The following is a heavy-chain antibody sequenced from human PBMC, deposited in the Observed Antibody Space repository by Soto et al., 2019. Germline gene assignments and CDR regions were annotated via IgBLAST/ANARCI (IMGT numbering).Heavy chain of an antibody. J-gene: IGHJ6*02. CDR2: IIPIFGTA. V-gene: IGHV1-69*13. CDR3: ARGVVPAAFV. CDR1: GGTFSSYA. Sequence: GASVKVSCKASGGTFSSYAISWVRQAPGQGLEWMGGIIPIFGTANYAQKFQGRVTITADESTSTAYMELRSLRSDDTATYYCARGVVPAAFVWGQGTTVTVSS. D-gene: IGHD2-2*01.